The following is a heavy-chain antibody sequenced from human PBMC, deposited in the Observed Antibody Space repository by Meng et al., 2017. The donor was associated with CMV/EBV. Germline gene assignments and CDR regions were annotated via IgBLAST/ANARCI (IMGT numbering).Heavy chain of an antibody. J-gene: IGHJ4*02. CDR2: IKQDGSEK. CDR3: ARGGYAVVPAATHY. V-gene: IGHV3-7*01. CDR1: GFTFSSYW. D-gene: IGHD2-2*01. Sequence: GGSLRLSCAASGFTFSSYWMSWVRQAPGKGLEWVANIKQDGSEKYYVDSVKGRFTISRDNAKNSLYLQMNSLRAEDTAVYYCARGGYAVVPAATHYWGQGTLVTVSS.